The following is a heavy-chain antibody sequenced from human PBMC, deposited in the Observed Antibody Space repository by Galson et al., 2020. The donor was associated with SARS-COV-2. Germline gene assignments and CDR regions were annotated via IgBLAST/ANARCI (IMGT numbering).Heavy chain of an antibody. D-gene: IGHD2-15*01. CDR2: ISYHGSNK. Sequence: GGSLRLSCAASGFTFSSYGMHWVRQAPGKGLEWVAVISYHGSNKYYADSVKGRFTISRDNSKNTLYLQMNSLRAEDTAVYYCAKDGLVLAASLDYWGQGTLLTVSS. V-gene: IGHV3-30*18. CDR3: AKDGLVLAASLDY. CDR1: GFTFSSYG. J-gene: IGHJ4*02.